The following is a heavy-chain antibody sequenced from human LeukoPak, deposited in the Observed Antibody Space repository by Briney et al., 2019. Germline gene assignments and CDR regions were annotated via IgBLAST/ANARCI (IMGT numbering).Heavy chain of an antibody. J-gene: IGHJ6*02. Sequence: GGSLRLSCAASGFTFSSYEMNWVRQAPGKGLEWVSYISSSGSTIYYADSVKGRFTISRDNAKNSLYLQMNSLRAEDTAVYYCARDGAYYYDSSGYYRKDENYCYYYGMDVWGQGTTVTVSS. D-gene: IGHD3-22*01. CDR1: GFTFSSYE. CDR3: ARDGAYYYDSSGYYRKDENYCYYYGMDV. CDR2: ISSSGSTI. V-gene: IGHV3-48*03.